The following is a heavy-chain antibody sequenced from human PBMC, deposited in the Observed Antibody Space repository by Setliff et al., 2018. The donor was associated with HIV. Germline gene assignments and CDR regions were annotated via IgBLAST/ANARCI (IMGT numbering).Heavy chain of an antibody. CDR1: GGSIISGAYF. V-gene: IGHV4-31*03. CDR2: ISYSGST. D-gene: IGHD3-22*01. Sequence: SETLSLTCTVSGGSIISGAYFWTWIRQFPGKGLEWIGYISYSGSTQYNPSFKSRGTISADTSKTQFSLKLPSVTAADTAVYFCARGRDSSGLGEFDPWGQGTLVTVSS. J-gene: IGHJ5*02. CDR3: ARGRDSSGLGEFDP.